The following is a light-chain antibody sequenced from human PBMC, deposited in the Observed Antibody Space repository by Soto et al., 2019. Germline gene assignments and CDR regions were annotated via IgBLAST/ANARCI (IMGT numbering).Light chain of an antibody. J-gene: IGLJ1*01. CDR2: EVS. V-gene: IGLV2-14*01. CDR3: SSYTSSRAYV. CDR1: SSDVGGYNY. Sequence: LTXPASVSGSPGQSITISCTGTSSDVGGYNYVSWYQQQSGKAPKLMIHEVSNRPSGVSNRFSGSKSGNTASLTISGLQAEDEADYYCSSYTSSRAYVFGIGTKVPVL.